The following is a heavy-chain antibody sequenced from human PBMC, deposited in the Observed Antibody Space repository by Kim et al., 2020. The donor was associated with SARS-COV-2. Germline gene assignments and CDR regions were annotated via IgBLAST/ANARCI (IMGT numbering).Heavy chain of an antibody. D-gene: IGHD6-13*01. CDR2: IIPIFGTA. V-gene: IGHV1-69*13. CDR3: AILYSSSWYGGYFQH. Sequence: SVKVSCKASGGTFSSYAISWVRQAPGQGLEWMGGIIPIFGTANYAQKFQGRVTITADESTSTAYMELSSLRSEDTAVYYCAILYSSSWYGGYFQHWGQGTLVTVSS. CDR1: GGTFSSYA. J-gene: IGHJ1*01.